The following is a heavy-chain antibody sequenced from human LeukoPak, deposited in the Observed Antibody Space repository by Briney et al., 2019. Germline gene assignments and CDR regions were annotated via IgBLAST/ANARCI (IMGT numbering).Heavy chain of an antibody. J-gene: IGHJ6*03. D-gene: IGHD7-27*01. CDR2: INHSGST. CDR1: GGSFSGYY. Sequence: SETLSLTCAVYGGSFSGYYWSWIRQPPGKGLEWIGEINHSGSTNYNPSLKSRVTISVDTSKNQFSLKLSSVTAADTAVYYCARPQSGYYMDVWGKGTTVTVSS. V-gene: IGHV4-34*01. CDR3: ARPQSGYYMDV.